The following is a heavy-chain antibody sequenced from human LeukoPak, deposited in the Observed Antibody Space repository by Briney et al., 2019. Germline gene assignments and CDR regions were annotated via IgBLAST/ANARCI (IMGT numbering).Heavy chain of an antibody. CDR3: TTDYDFWSGYTYYYYYMDV. D-gene: IGHD3-3*01. J-gene: IGHJ6*03. V-gene: IGHV3-15*01. CDR1: GFTFSSYG. Sequence: GGSLRLSCAASGFTFSSYGMSWVRQAPGKGLEWVGRIKSKTDGGTTDYAAPVKGRFTISRDDSKNTLYLQMNSLKTEDTAVYYCTTDYDFWSGYTYYYYYMDVWGKGTTVTVSS. CDR2: IKSKTDGGTT.